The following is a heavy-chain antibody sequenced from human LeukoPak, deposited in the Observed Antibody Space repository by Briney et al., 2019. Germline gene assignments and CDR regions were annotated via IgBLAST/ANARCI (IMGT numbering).Heavy chain of an antibody. CDR3: ARDTPHYYVDDAFDI. CDR1: GYTFTGYY. V-gene: IGHV1-2*02. CDR2: INPNSGGT. J-gene: IGHJ3*02. Sequence: ASVKVSCKASGYTFTGYYMHWVRQAPGQGLEWMGWINPNSGGTNYAQKFQGRVTMTRAPSISTAYMELSRLRSDDTAVYYCARDTPHYYVDDAFDIWGQGTMVTVSS. D-gene: IGHD3-10*02.